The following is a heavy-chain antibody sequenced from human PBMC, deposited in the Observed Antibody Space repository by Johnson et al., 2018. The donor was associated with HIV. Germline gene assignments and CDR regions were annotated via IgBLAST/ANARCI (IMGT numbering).Heavy chain of an antibody. Sequence: VQLVESGGGVVQPGGSLRLSCVVSGFTFEDYGMSWVRQAPGKGLEWVSAINWNGGSTTYADSVKGRFIISRDNAKNSLYLQMNSLRAEDTAVYYCARVGDSSSSLGAFDIWGQGTMVTVSS. CDR3: ARVGDSSSSLGAFDI. CDR2: INWNGGST. CDR1: GFTFEDYG. V-gene: IGHV3-20*04. D-gene: IGHD6-6*01. J-gene: IGHJ3*02.